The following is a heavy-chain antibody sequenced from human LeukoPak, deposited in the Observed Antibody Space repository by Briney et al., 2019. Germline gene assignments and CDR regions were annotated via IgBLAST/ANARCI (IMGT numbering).Heavy chain of an antibody. CDR2: ISWNSGSK. CDR3: AKDRVQVGYYYGMDV. D-gene: IGHD2-2*01. V-gene: IGHV3-9*01. Sequence: GRSLRLSCAASGFTFDDYGMHWVRQAPGKGLEWVSRISWNSGSKGYADSVKGRFTISRDNAKNSLYLQMNSLRPEDTALYYCAKDRVQVGYYYGMDVWGQGTTVTVSS. J-gene: IGHJ6*02. CDR1: GFTFDDYG.